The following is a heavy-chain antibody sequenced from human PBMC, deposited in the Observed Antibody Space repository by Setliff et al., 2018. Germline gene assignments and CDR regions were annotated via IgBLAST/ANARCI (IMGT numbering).Heavy chain of an antibody. CDR1: GDSISGHY. CDR3: AREVQGFDI. CDR2: IYYTGTT. Sequence: PSETLSLTCSVSGDSISGHYWNWIRQSPGKGLEWIASIYYTGTTIYNPSLKSRVTISIDTSKNQFSLKLNSVTAADTAVYYCAREVQGFDIWGQGTMVTVTS. J-gene: IGHJ3*02. V-gene: IGHV4-59*11.